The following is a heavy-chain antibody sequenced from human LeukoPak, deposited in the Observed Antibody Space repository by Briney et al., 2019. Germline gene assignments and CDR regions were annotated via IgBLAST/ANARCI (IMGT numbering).Heavy chain of an antibody. CDR3: ARVQVAVQSVFDYFDY. Sequence: GRTLRLSCAASGFTFSSYGMHWVRQAPGKGLEWVANISPEGSDKYYKDSVKGRFTVSRDNAKDSLYLQMNSLRAEDTAVYFCARVQVAVQSVFDYFDYWGQGTLVTVSS. D-gene: IGHD2-2*01. V-gene: IGHV3-7*01. CDR1: GFTFSSYG. J-gene: IGHJ4*02. CDR2: ISPEGSDK.